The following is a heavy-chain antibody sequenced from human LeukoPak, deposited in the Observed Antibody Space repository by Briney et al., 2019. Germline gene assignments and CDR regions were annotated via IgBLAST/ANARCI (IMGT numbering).Heavy chain of an antibody. V-gene: IGHV4-38-2*01. D-gene: IGHD3-16*01. CDR3: ARSRVIDYYYMDV. J-gene: IGHJ6*03. Sequence: PSETLSLTCVVSGDSIRSNYYRGWIRQPPGKGLEWIGNIFYSGSTYYNPSLKSRLTISVDTSKNHFSLILSSVTAADTAIYFCARSRVIDYYYMDVWGKGTTVTVSS. CDR1: GDSIRSNYY. CDR2: IFYSGST.